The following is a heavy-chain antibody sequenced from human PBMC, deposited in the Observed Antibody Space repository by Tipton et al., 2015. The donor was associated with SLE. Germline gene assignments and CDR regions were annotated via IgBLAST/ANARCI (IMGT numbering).Heavy chain of an antibody. Sequence: SLRLSCAASGFSVSSNYMSWVRQAPGKGLEWVSVIYSAGDTYYADSVKGRFTISRDNSKNTLYLQMNSLGTEDTAVYFCTKDHVPDGVYDIDMWGQGTMVTVSS. CDR3: TKDHVPDGVYDIDM. CDR2: IYSAGDT. D-gene: IGHD5/OR15-5a*01. J-gene: IGHJ3*02. CDR1: GFSVSSNY. V-gene: IGHV3-53*01.